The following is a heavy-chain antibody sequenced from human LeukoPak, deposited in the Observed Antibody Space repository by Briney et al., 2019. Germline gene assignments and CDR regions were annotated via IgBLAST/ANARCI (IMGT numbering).Heavy chain of an antibody. CDR1: GFTFSSYS. V-gene: IGHV3-23*01. CDR3: AKEWVDFWSGYYTMPDY. D-gene: IGHD3-3*01. CDR2: ISGSGGST. J-gene: IGHJ4*02. Sequence: GGSLRLSCAASGFTFSSYSMNWVRQAPGKGLEWVSAISGSGGSTYYADSVKGRFTISRDNSKNTLYLQMNSLRAEDTAVYYCAKEWVDFWSGYYTMPDYWGQGTLVTVSS.